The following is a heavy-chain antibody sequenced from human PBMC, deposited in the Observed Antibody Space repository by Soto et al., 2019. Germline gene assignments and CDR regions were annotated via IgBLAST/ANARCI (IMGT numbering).Heavy chain of an antibody. CDR1: GFTFSSYA. J-gene: IGHJ3*02. V-gene: IGHV3-23*01. D-gene: IGHD6-19*01. Sequence: GGSLRLSCAAFGFTFSSYAMSWVRQAPGKGLEWVSAISGSGGSTYYADSVKGRFTISRDNSKNTLYLQMNSLRAEDTAVYYCAKDFYSSGWYFAAREANDAFDIWGQGTMVTVSS. CDR2: ISGSGGST. CDR3: AKDFYSSGWYFAAREANDAFDI.